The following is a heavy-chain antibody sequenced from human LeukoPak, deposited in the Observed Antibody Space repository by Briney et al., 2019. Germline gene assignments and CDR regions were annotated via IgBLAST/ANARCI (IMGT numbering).Heavy chain of an antibody. J-gene: IGHJ3*02. Sequence: GGSLRLSCAASGFTFENSAMHWVQQAPGKGLEWVSGISWNSGDLIYADSVKGRFTISRDNAKNSLHLQMNSLRLEDMALYYCARRSGDRAFDIWGQGTMATVSS. CDR2: ISWNSGDL. CDR3: ARRSGDRAFDI. D-gene: IGHD3-10*01. CDR1: GFTFENSA. V-gene: IGHV3-9*03.